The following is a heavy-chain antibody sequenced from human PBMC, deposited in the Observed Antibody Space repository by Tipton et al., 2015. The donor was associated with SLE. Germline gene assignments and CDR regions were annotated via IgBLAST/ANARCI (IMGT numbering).Heavy chain of an antibody. CDR2: TSPSGNT. D-gene: IGHD4-17*01. CDR1: GGSISTYY. J-gene: IGHJ4*02. CDR3: ARLSYYGDYFDY. V-gene: IGHV4-4*07. Sequence: TLSLTCTVSGGSISTYYWSRIRQPAGKGLEWIGRTSPSGNTDYNPSLKSRVTISVDTSKNRFSLELTFVTAADTAVYYCARLSYYGDYFDYWGQGSLVTVSS.